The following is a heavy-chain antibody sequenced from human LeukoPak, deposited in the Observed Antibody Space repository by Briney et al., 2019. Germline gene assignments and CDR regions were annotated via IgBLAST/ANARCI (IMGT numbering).Heavy chain of an antibody. D-gene: IGHD6-19*01. J-gene: IGHJ3*02. CDR2: IYYSGST. Sequence: SETLSLTCTVSGGSISSSSYYWGWIRQPPGKGLEWIGSIYYSGSTYYNPSLKSRVTISVDTSKNQFSLKLSSVTAADTAVYYCANLAVAGTSDAFDIWGQGTMVTVSS. CDR1: GGSISSSSYY. V-gene: IGHV4-39*07. CDR3: ANLAVAGTSDAFDI.